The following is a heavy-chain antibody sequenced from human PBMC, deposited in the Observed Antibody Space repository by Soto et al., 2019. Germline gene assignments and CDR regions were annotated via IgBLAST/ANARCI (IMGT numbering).Heavy chain of an antibody. Sequence: QVQLVESGGGVVQPGRSLRLSCAASGFTFSSYAMHWVRQAPGKGLEWVAVISYDGSNKYYADSVKGRFTISRDNSNNTLYLQMNSRRAEDTAVYYCARAYEGVYFDDWGQGTLVTVSS. CDR3: ARAYEGVYFDD. V-gene: IGHV3-30-3*01. J-gene: IGHJ4*02. D-gene: IGHD3-16*01. CDR2: ISYDGSNK. CDR1: GFTFSSYA.